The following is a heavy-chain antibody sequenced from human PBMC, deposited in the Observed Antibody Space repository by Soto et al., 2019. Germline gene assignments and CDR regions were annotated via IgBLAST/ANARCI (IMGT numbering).Heavy chain of an antibody. D-gene: IGHD2-15*01. CDR3: ARDLTGYCSGGSCYSIPYYFDY. CDR1: GGTFSSYA. CDR2: IIPIFGTA. V-gene: IGHV1-69*13. Sequence: ASVKVSCKASGGTFSSYAISWVRQAPGQGLEWMGGIIPIFGTANYAQKFQGRVTITADESTSTAYMELSSLRSDDTAVYYCARDLTGYCSGGSCYSIPYYFDYWGQGTLVTVSS. J-gene: IGHJ4*02.